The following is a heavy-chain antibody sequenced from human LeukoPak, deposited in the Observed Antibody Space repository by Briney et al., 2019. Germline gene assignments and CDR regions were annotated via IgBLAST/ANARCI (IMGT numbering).Heavy chain of an antibody. J-gene: IGHJ4*02. D-gene: IGHD2-15*01. CDR2: INWNGGST. CDR3: ARAGCSGGSCYFYFDY. CDR1: GFTFDDYG. Sequence: GGSLTLSCAASGFTFDDYGMSWVRQAPGKGLEWVSGINWNGGSTGYADSVKGRFTISRDNAKNSLYLQMNSLRAEDTALYYCARAGCSGGSCYFYFDYWGQGTLVTVSS. V-gene: IGHV3-20*04.